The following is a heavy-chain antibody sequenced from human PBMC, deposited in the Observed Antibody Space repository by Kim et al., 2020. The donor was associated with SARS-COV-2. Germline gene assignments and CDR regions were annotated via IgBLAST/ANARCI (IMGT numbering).Heavy chain of an antibody. J-gene: IGHJ4*02. CDR3: VKDKKGDVVATNYPKSFFHF. CDR1: GFSFGRYT. Sequence: GGSLRLSCVVSGFSFGRYTMNWVRQAPGKGPECVSSISSSSSYIYYADSVRGRFTISRDNAKNSLYLQMSRLRAEDTAVYYCVKDKKGDVVATNYPKSFFHFWGRATLVTVSS. V-gene: IGHV3-21*01. CDR2: ISSSSSYI. D-gene: IGHD5-12*01.